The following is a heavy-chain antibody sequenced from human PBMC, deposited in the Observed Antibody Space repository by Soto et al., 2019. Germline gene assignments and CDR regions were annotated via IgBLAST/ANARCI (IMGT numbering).Heavy chain of an antibody. CDR1: GFTFSNYA. Sequence: GGSLRLSCAASGFTFSNYAMTWVRQAPGKGLEWVSGIRGSGGNTYYADSVKGRFTISRDNSKNSLYLQMNSLRVEDTAVYYCAKDQSSNSCYDHWGQGT. V-gene: IGHV3-23*01. CDR3: AKDQSSNSCYDH. CDR2: IRGSGGNT. J-gene: IGHJ4*02. D-gene: IGHD2-2*01.